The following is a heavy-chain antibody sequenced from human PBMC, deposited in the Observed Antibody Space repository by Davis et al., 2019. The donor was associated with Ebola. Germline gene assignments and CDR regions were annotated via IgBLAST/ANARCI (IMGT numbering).Heavy chain of an antibody. CDR2: ISDDGSNK. CDR3: AKDRCSSRRCQDFYYGMDV. CDR1: GFTLNSYG. J-gene: IGHJ6*02. Sequence: GESLKTSCAASGFTLNSYGMHWVRQAPGKGLEWLAVISDDGSNKYYADSVEGRFTISRDNSKETLYLQVNSLRAEDTAVYYCAKDRCSSRRCQDFYYGMDVWGQGTTVTVSS. D-gene: IGHD2-2*01. V-gene: IGHV3-30*18.